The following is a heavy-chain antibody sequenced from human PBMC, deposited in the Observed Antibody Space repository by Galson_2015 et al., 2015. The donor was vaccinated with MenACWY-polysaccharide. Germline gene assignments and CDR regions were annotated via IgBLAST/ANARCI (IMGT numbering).Heavy chain of an antibody. J-gene: IGHJ4*02. CDR3: ARWTSRGDPDAYFDY. V-gene: IGHV1-8*01. D-gene: IGHD4-17*01. CDR1: GYTFTSYD. Sequence: SVKVSCKASGYTFTSYDINWVRQATGQGLEWMGWMNPNSGNTGYAQNFQGRVTMTSDTSMSTAYVELRSLRSEDTAVYYCARWTSRGDPDAYFDYWGQGTLVTVSS. CDR2: MNPNSGNT.